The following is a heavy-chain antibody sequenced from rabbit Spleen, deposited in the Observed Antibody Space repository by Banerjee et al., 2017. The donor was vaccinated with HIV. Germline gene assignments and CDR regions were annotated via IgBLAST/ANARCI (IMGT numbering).Heavy chain of an antibody. CDR2: IYAGSSGNT. CDR3: ARDDTTTGNSFNL. CDR1: GFTLSRYW. J-gene: IGHJ4*01. D-gene: IGHD1-1*01. V-gene: IGHV1S40*01. Sequence: QSLEESGGDLVKPGASLTLTCTASGFTLSRYWMCCVRQAPGKGLELIACIYAGSSGNTYYATWAKGRFTISKSSSTTVTLQMTSLTAADTATYFCARDDTTTGNSFNLWGPGTLVTVS.